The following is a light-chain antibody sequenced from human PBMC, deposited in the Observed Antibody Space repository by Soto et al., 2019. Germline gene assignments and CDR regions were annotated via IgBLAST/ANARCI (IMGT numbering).Light chain of an antibody. CDR3: QQYGSSIT. J-gene: IGKJ5*01. CDR2: DAS. Sequence: VVLTQSPATLSLSPCERATLSCRASDTINIYLACYQQKPGQAPRLLIYDASNRATGIPARFSGSGSGTDFTLTISSLEPEDFAVYYCQQYGSSITFGQGTRLEIK. V-gene: IGKV3-11*01. CDR1: DTINIY.